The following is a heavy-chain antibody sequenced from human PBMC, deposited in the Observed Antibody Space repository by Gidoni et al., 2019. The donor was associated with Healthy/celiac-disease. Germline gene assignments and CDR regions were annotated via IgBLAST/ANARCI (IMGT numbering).Heavy chain of an antibody. J-gene: IGHJ4*02. CDR2: IIPIFGTA. Sequence: PGQWLEWMGGIIPIFGTANYAQKFQGRVTITADESTSTAYMELSSLRSEDTAVYYCARDRGKDYDSSGGPFDYWGQGTLVTVSS. V-gene: IGHV1-69*01. D-gene: IGHD3-22*01. CDR3: ARDRGKDYDSSGGPFDY.